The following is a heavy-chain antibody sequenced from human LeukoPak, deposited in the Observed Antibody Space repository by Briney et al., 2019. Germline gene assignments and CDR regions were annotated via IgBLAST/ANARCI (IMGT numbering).Heavy chain of an antibody. CDR1: GYTLTELS. V-gene: IGHV1-24*01. Sequence: ASVKVSCKVSGYTLTELSMHWVRQAPGKGLGWMGGFDPEDGETIYAQKFQGRVTMTEDTPTDTAYMELSSLRSEDTAVYYCATRVGVTDYFDYWGQGTLLTVSS. CDR2: FDPEDGET. D-gene: IGHD1-26*01. J-gene: IGHJ4*02. CDR3: ATRVGVTDYFDY.